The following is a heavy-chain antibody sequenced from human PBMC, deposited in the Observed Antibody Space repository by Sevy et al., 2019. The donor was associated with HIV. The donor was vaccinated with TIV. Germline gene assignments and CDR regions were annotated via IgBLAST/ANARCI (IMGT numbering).Heavy chain of an antibody. V-gene: IGHV1-8*01. CDR1: GYTFTSYD. CDR2: MNPNSGNT. J-gene: IGHJ4*02. Sequence: ASVKVSCKASGYTFTSYDINWVRQATGQGLEWMGWMNPNSGNTGYAQKFQGTVTMTRNTSISTAYMELSSLRSEDTAVYYCARERSPTTEESGVGYWGQGTLVTVSS. D-gene: IGHD1-1*01. CDR3: ARERSPTTEESGVGY.